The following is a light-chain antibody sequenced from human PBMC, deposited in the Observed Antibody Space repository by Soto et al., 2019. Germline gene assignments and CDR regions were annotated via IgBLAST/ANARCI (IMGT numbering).Light chain of an antibody. V-gene: IGKV3-20*01. CDR2: ATS. J-gene: IGKJ4*01. CDR3: QQYDSSHLT. Sequence: ENVLTQSPGTLSLSPGERATLSCRASQNVNSRYLAWYQQKPGQAPSLLVYATSSRAAGIPDRFSGSGSGTDFTLTISRLEPEDFAVYYCQQYDSSHLTSGGGTKVEIK. CDR1: QNVNSRY.